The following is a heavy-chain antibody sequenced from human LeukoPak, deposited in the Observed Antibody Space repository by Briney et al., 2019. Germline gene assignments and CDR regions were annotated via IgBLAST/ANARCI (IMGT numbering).Heavy chain of an antibody. CDR1: GTSFNRYY. Sequence: SETLSLTCAVYGTSFNRYYWSWIRQTPGRGLEWIGEIDHIGRASYNPSLKSRATISVDTSKDQFSLTLRSVTAADMGVYFCAMPGFCTATICSNYFESWGQGTLVTVSS. D-gene: IGHD2-15*01. V-gene: IGHV4-34*01. J-gene: IGHJ5*01. CDR3: AMPGFCTATICSNYFES. CDR2: IDHIGRA.